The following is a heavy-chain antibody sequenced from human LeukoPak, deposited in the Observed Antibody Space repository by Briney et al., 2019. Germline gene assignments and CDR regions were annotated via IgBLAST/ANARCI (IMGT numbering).Heavy chain of an antibody. CDR3: AKVTGGYMDV. Sequence: PGGSLRLSCAASGFMFEDYSMHWVRQAPGKGLEWVSLISWDGGSTYYADSVKGRFTISRDNSKNSLYLQMNSLRAEDTALYYCAKVTGGYMDVWGKGTTVTVSS. V-gene: IGHV3-43D*03. CDR1: GFMFEDYS. J-gene: IGHJ6*03. D-gene: IGHD3-10*01. CDR2: ISWDGGST.